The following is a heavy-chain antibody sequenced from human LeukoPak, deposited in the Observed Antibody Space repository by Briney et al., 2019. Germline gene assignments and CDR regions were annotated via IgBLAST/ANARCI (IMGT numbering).Heavy chain of an antibody. J-gene: IGHJ4*02. Sequence: GASVKVSCKASGGTFSSYAISWVRQAPRQGLEWMGGTIPIFGTANYAQKFQGRVTITTDESTSTAYMELSSLRSEDTAVYYCARAGRKESPFDYWGQGTLVTVSS. CDR2: TIPIFGTA. CDR1: GGTFSSYA. V-gene: IGHV1-69*05. CDR3: ARAGRKESPFDY.